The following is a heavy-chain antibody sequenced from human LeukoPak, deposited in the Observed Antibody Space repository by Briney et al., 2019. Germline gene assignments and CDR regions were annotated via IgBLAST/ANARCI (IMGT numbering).Heavy chain of an antibody. CDR1: GFTFSDYY. CDR3: ARDFRLPGYSSSWYGILDY. J-gene: IGHJ4*02. D-gene: IGHD6-13*01. CDR2: ISSSGSTI. Sequence: PGGSLRLSCAASGFTFSDYYMSWIRQAPGKGLEWVSYISSSGSTIYCADSVKGRFTISRDNAKNSLYLQMNSLRAEDTAVYYCARDFRLPGYSSSWYGILDYWGQGTLVTVSS. V-gene: IGHV3-11*01.